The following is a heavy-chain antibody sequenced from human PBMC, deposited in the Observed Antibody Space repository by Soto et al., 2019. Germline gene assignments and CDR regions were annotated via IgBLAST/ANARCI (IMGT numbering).Heavy chain of an antibody. J-gene: IGHJ3*02. CDR1: GGTFSSYA. CDR2: IIPILGIA. D-gene: IGHD1-7*01. V-gene: IGHV1-69*10. CDR3: ARDQKSITGTTSHAFDI. Sequence: ASVKASCKASGGTFSSYAISWVRQAPGQGLEWMGGIIPILGIANYAQKFQGRVTITADKSTSTAYMELSSLRSEDTAVYYCARDQKSITGTTSHAFDIWGQGTMVTVSS.